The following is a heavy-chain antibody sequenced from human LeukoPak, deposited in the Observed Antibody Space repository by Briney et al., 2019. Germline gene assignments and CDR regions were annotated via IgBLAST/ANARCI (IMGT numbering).Heavy chain of an antibody. CDR3: ARNRGATGFYWVYY. J-gene: IGHJ4*02. CDR2: VSYDGTND. Sequence: GGSLRHSYAAAGFPFSNYAMHWVRQAPGKGLEWVAVVSYDGTNDYYTDSVTGRFTISRDNSKNTLFLQMNSLRVEDTAVYFCARNRGATGFYWVYYSGQGTLVSVSS. D-gene: IGHD3-9*01. CDR1: GFPFSNYA. V-gene: IGHV3-30-3*01.